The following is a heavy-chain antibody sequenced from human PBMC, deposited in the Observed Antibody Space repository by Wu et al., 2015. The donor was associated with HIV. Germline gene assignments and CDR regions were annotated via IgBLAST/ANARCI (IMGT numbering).Heavy chain of an antibody. Sequence: QVQLQESGPGLVKPSEALSLTCTVVRLSISSGSYWGWVRQPPGKGLEWIGSISQSGTSYYSPSFQSRVAMSIDKSNNKVSLRLTSVTATDTAIYFCATRGIAAAGFYFQNWGRGTLVTVSS. D-gene: IGHD6-13*01. V-gene: IGHV4-38-2*02. CDR3: ATRGIAAAGFYFQN. CDR2: ISQSGTS. CDR1: RLSISSGSY. J-gene: IGHJ1*01.